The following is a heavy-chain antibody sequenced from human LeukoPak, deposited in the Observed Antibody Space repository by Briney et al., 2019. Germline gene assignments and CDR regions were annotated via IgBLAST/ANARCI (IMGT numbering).Heavy chain of an antibody. J-gene: IGHJ5*02. CDR1: GGSISSYY. D-gene: IGHD2-2*01. V-gene: IGHV4-59*01. CDR2: IYYSGST. CDR3: ARDARPPQGYCSSTSCLNWFDH. Sequence: KTSETLSLTCTVSGGSISSYYWSWIRQPPGKGLEWIGYIYYSGSTNYNPSLKSRVTISVDTSKNQFSLKLSSVTAADTAVYYCARDARPPQGYCSSTSCLNWFDHWGQGTIVTVSS.